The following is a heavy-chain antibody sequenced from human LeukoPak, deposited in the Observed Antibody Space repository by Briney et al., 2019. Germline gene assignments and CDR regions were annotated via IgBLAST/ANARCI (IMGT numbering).Heavy chain of an antibody. V-gene: IGHV4-59*08. J-gene: IGHJ4*02. CDR3: ARHYYGSGSYSDY. Sequence: NPSETLSLTCTVSGGSISSYYWSWIRQPPGKGLEWIGYIYYSGSTNYNPSLKSRVTISVDTSKNQFSLKLSSVTAADTAVYYCARHYYGSGSYSDYWGQGTLVTVSS. D-gene: IGHD3-10*01. CDR2: IYYSGST. CDR1: GGSISSYY.